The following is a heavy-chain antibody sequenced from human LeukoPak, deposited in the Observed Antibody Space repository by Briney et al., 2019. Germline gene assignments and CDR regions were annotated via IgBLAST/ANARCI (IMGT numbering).Heavy chain of an antibody. J-gene: IGHJ4*02. Sequence: GGSLRLSCEVSGFTFSSYSMNWVRQAPGKGLEWPSFINSASSYIDYADSVKGRFSISRDNVKNSLHLQMNSLRDEDTAVYYCARGHGDGAWLIDYWGQGTLVTISS. CDR3: ARGHGDGAWLIDY. CDR1: GFTFSSYS. CDR2: INSASSYI. V-gene: IGHV3-48*02. D-gene: IGHD3-9*01.